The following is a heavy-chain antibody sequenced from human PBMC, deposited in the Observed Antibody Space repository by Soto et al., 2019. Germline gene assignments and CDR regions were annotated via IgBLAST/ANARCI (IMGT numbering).Heavy chain of an antibody. Sequence: GGSLRLSCAASGFTFSSYAMSWFRQSPGKGLEWVSGISYSGFSTFYADSVKGRFSISRDKSKNTLYLQMDSLRAEDTAVYYCAKDGPDSSGRWGFDYWGQGTMVTVSS. CDR2: ISYSGFST. D-gene: IGHD3-22*01. CDR1: GFTFSSYA. V-gene: IGHV3-23*01. J-gene: IGHJ4*02. CDR3: AKDGPDSSGRWGFDY.